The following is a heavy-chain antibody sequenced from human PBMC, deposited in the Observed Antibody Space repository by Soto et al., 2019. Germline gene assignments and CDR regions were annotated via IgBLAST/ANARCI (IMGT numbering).Heavy chain of an antibody. CDR3: AKAEKSSAVAGYFDS. V-gene: IGHV3-23*01. J-gene: IGHJ4*02. Sequence: LRLSCAASEYIFSNYAMNWVRQAPGKGLEWVSAISGSGGITYYADSVKGRFTISRDNSKNTLYLQMNSLRAEDTAVYYCAKAEKSSAVAGYFDSWGQGTLVTVSS. D-gene: IGHD6-19*01. CDR2: ISGSGGIT. CDR1: EYIFSNYA.